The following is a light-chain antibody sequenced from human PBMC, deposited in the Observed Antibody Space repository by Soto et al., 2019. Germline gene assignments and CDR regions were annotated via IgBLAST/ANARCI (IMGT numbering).Light chain of an antibody. V-gene: IGKV3-11*01. J-gene: IGKJ5*01. Sequence: ENVLTQSPGPLSLYPGERATLSCRASQSFSSSYLAWYQQKPGQAPRPLIYGASNRATGIPARFSGSGSGTDFTLTISSLEPEDFAVYYCQQRSNWPPSSGQRTRLEVK. CDR2: GAS. CDR1: QSFSSSY. CDR3: QQRSNWPPS.